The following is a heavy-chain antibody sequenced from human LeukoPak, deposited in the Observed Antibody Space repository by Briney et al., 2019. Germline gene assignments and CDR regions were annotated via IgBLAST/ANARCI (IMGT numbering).Heavy chain of an antibody. V-gene: IGHV4-34*01. J-gene: IGHJ6*03. CDR1: GGYY. Sequence: PSETLSLTCAVYGGYYWSWIRQPPGKGLEWIGEINHSGSTNYNPSLKSRVTISIDTSKNQFSLKLTSATAADTAVYYCARDHSSASYTYYYYYMDVWGKGTTVTVSS. D-gene: IGHD1-26*01. CDR2: INHSGST. CDR3: ARDHSSASYTYYYYYMDV.